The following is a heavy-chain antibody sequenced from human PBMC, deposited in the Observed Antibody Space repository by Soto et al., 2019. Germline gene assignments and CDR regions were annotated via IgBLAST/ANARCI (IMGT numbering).Heavy chain of an antibody. Sequence: QVQLVQSGAEVKKPGASVKVSCKASGYTFASYAISWMRQAPGQGLEWMGWISAYNGNTNYAQKLQGRVTMTTDTSTSTAYMELRTLRTDDTSVYYCERDPPPPDSWGQGTLVTVSS. V-gene: IGHV1-18*01. J-gene: IGHJ4*02. CDR3: ERDPPPPDS. CDR2: ISAYNGNT. CDR1: GYTFASYA.